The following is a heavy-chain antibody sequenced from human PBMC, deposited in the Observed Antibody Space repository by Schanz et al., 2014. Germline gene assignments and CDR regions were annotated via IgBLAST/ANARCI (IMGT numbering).Heavy chain of an antibody. V-gene: IGHV3-30-3*01. CDR2: ISYDGSNK. D-gene: IGHD3-10*01. CDR3: ARANYRRKINFDY. J-gene: IGHJ4*02. CDR1: GFTLSSYA. Sequence: VQLVESGGGLVQPGRSLRLSCAAYGFTLSSYAMHWVRQAPGKGLEWVAVISYDGSNKYYADSVKGRFTMSRDNSKNTLYLQMNSLRAEDTAVYYCARANYRRKINFDYWGRGTLVTVSS.